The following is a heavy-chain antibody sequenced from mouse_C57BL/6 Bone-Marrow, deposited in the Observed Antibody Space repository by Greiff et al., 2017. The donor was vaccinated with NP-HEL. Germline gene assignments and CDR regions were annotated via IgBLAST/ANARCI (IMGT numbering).Heavy chain of an antibody. V-gene: IGHV1-64*01. J-gene: IGHJ2*01. CDR3: ASQTAQATRYFDY. D-gene: IGHD3-2*02. CDR2: IHPNSGST. Sequence: VQLQQPGAELVKPGASVKLSCKASGYTFTSYWMHWVKQRPGQGLEWIGMIHPNSGSTNYNEKFKSKATLTVDKSSSTAYMQLSSLTSEDSAVYYCASQTAQATRYFDYWGQGTTLTVSS. CDR1: GYTFTSYW.